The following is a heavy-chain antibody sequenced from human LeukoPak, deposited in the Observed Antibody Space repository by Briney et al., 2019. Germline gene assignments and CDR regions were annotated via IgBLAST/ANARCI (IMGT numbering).Heavy chain of an antibody. V-gene: IGHV3-23*01. CDR1: GYSINSGYY. Sequence: ETLSLTCTVSGYSINSGYYWGWIRQPPGKGLEWVSVINDNGDTTFYADSVRGRFTISRDNSKNTLYLQMNTLRADDTAIYYCAKKSGSGPYPLDYWGQGTLVTVSS. D-gene: IGHD3-10*01. CDR2: INDNGDTT. CDR3: AKKSGSGPYPLDY. J-gene: IGHJ4*02.